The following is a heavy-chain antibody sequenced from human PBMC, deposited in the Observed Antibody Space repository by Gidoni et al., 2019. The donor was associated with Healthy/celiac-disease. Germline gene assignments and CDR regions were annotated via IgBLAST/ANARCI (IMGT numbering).Heavy chain of an antibody. V-gene: IGHV3-7*03. CDR2: IKQDGSEK. Sequence: EVQLVESGGGLVQPGGSLRLSCAASGFTFSSYWMSWVRQAPGKGLEWVANIKQDGSEKYYVDSVKGRFTISRDNAKNSLYLQMNSLRAEDTAVYYCARDGDDYVWGSYPTGWFDPWGQGTLVTVSS. J-gene: IGHJ5*02. CDR1: GFTFSSYW. D-gene: IGHD3-16*02. CDR3: ARDGDDYVWGSYPTGWFDP.